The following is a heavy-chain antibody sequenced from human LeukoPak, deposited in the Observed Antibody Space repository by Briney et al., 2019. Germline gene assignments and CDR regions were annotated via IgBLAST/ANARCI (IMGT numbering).Heavy chain of an antibody. CDR2: IYGGGTT. V-gene: IGHV3-66*01. CDR3: ARDPYSSGWYLY. CDR1: GFNVSTNY. Sequence: GGSLRLSCEASGFNVSTNYMSWVRQAPGKGLEWVSVIYGGGTTYYADAMQGRFTISRDISKNTVYLQLTSLRVEDTAVYYCARDPYSSGWYLYWGQGILVTVSS. J-gene: IGHJ4*02. D-gene: IGHD6-19*01.